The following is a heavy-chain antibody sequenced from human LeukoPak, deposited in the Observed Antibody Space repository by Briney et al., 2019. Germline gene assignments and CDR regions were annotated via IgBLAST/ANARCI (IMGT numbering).Heavy chain of an antibody. Sequence: PGGSLRLSCAASGFTFSRYDMHWVRQAPGKGLEWVAVISYDGSNKYYADSVKGRFTISRDNSKNTLYLQMNSLRAEDTAVYYCAKDPVKFWSGHDYWGQGTLVTVSS. CDR2: ISYDGSNK. J-gene: IGHJ4*02. V-gene: IGHV3-30-3*01. CDR3: AKDPVKFWSGHDY. CDR1: GFTFSRYD. D-gene: IGHD3-3*01.